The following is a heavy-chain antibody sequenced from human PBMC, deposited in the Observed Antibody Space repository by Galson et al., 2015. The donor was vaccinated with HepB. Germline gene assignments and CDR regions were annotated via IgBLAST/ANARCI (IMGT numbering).Heavy chain of an antibody. Sequence: TLSLTCAVSGGSISSGGYSWSWIRRPPGKGLEWIGYIYHSGSTYYNPSLKSRVTISVDRSKNQFSLKLSSVTAADTAVYYCARGGRFPHRGMDVWGQGTTVTISS. V-gene: IGHV4-30-2*01. J-gene: IGHJ6*02. CDR1: GGSISSGGYS. CDR3: ARGGRFPHRGMDV. D-gene: IGHD3-3*01. CDR2: IYHSGST.